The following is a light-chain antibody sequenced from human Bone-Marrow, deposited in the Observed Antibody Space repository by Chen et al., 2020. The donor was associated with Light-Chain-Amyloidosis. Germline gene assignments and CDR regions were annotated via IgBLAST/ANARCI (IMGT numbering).Light chain of an antibody. V-gene: IGKV1-27*01. CDR1: QGIASY. CDR3: QNYNSAPRA. J-gene: IGKJ1*01. Sequence: DLQMTQSRSPLSASVGDRVTITCLASQGIASYLAWYQQKPGKVPKLLIYAATTLQSGVPSRFSGSGSGADFTLTISSLQPEDVATYYCQNYNSAPRAFGQGTKVEI. CDR2: AAT.